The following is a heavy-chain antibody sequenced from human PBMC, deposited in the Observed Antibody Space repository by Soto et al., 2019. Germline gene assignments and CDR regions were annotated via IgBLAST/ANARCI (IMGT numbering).Heavy chain of an antibody. D-gene: IGHD3-3*01. CDR1: GFTFSSYA. V-gene: IGHV3-23*01. J-gene: IGHJ4*02. Sequence: PGGSLRLSCAASGFTFSSYAMSWVRQAPGKGLEWVSAISGSGGSTYYAGSVKGRFTISRDNSKNTLYLQMNSLRAEDTAVYYCAKLRFLEWLFPSPCDYWGQGTLVTVSS. CDR3: AKLRFLEWLFPSPCDY. CDR2: ISGSGGST.